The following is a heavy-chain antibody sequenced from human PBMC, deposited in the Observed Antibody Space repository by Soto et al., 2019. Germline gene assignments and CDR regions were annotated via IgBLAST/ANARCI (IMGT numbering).Heavy chain of an antibody. Sequence: PGGSLRLSCAASGFTFSSYWMSWVRQAPGKGLEWVANIKQDGSEKYYVDSVKGRFTISRDNAKNSLYLQMNSLRAEDTAVYYCARARTTGTVGYGMDVWGQGTTVTVSS. CDR1: GFTFSSYW. CDR3: ARARTTGTVGYGMDV. V-gene: IGHV3-7*01. CDR2: IKQDGSEK. J-gene: IGHJ6*02. D-gene: IGHD4-4*01.